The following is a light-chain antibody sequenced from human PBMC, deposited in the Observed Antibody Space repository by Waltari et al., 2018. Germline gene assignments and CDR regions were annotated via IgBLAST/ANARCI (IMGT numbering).Light chain of an antibody. J-gene: IGKJ4*01. CDR1: QTITS. CDR2: ATS. CDR3: QQRSGWPLT. V-gene: IGKV3-11*01. Sequence: IVLTQSPGTLSLSPGERATLSCRASQTITSLVWYQQTPGQAPRLLIYATSTRATGIPPRFTGSGSGTDFTLTINGLEPDDSAVYYCQQRSGWPLTFGGGTKVEIK.